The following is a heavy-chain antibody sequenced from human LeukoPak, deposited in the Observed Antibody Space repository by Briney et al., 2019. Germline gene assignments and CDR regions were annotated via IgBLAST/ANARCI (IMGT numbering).Heavy chain of an antibody. Sequence: SETLSLTCTVSGGSISSSSYYWGWLRQPPGKGLEWFGSIYYSGSTYYNPSLKSRVTISVDTSKNQFSLKLSSVTAADTAVYYCARLDSLPYYFDYWGQGTLVTVSS. CDR1: GGSISSSSYY. D-gene: IGHD2-21*01. V-gene: IGHV4-39*01. J-gene: IGHJ4*02. CDR2: IYYSGST. CDR3: ARLDSLPYYFDY.